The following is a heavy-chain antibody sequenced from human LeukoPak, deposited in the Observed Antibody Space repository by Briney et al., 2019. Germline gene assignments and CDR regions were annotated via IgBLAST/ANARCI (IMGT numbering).Heavy chain of an antibody. CDR2: ISGSGGST. Sequence: GGSLRLSCAASGFTFSSYSMNWVRQAPGKGLEWVSAISGSGGSTYYADSVKGRFTISRDNSKNTLYLQMNSLRAEDTAVYYCANLMSDAFDIWGQGTMVTVSS. CDR3: ANLMSDAFDI. CDR1: GFTFSSYS. J-gene: IGHJ3*02. V-gene: IGHV3-23*01.